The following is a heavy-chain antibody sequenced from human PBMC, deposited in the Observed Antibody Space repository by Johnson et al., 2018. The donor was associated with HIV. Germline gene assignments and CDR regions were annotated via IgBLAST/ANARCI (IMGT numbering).Heavy chain of an antibody. J-gene: IGHJ3*02. D-gene: IGHD2-2*02. V-gene: IGHV3-15*01. CDR2: IKRKTDGGTT. Sequence: VQLVESGGGVVQPGGSLRLSCAASGFTFSHAWMSWVRQASGKGLEWVGRIKRKTDGGTTDYAAPVKGRFTISRDDSNNILYLEMNSLKTEDTATYYCTTAGYTFSDAFDIWGHGLMVTVSS. CDR3: TTAGYTFSDAFDI. CDR1: GFTFSHAW.